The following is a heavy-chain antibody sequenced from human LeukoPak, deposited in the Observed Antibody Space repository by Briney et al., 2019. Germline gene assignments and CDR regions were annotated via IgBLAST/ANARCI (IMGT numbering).Heavy chain of an antibody. V-gene: IGHV3-48*01. D-gene: IGHD5/OR15-5a*01. Sequence: GGSLRLCCAASGFAVNTYDMHWVRQAPGEGPQWIAYFGISGTIYYADSVRGRFTISRDSAKNSLYLQMNGLRVDDTAIYYCAGYGVYPYWGQGTPVTVSS. CDR1: GFAVNTYD. CDR3: AGYGVYPY. J-gene: IGHJ4*02. CDR2: FGISGTI.